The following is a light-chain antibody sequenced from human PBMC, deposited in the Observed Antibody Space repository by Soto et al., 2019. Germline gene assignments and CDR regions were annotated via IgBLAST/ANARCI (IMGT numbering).Light chain of an antibody. J-gene: IGKJ1*01. V-gene: IGKV3-11*01. CDR2: DAS. CDR3: QQCSKWPPK. Sequence: EIVLTQSPATLSLSPGERATLSCRASQSVSGYLAWYQQKPGQAPRLLIYDASNRATGIPARFSGSGSGTDFTLTISSLEPEYVAVYYCQQCSKWPPKFGQGTKVEIK. CDR1: QSVSGY.